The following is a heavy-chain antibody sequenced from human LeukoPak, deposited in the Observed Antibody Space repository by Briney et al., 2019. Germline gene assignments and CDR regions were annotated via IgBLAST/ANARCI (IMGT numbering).Heavy chain of an antibody. CDR2: IDPKNGVT. V-gene: IGHV1-2*02. CDR3: ARARLKYSRLPLNWFDP. Sequence: ASVKVSCKASGYTFTGQYIHFLRQAPAQGLEWMGWIDPKNGVTNYAAKFQGRVALTRDTSISTAYMELSRLRSDDTAVYYCARARLKYSRLPLNWFDPWGQGTLVTVSS. J-gene: IGHJ5*02. D-gene: IGHD6-6*01. CDR1: GYTFTGQY.